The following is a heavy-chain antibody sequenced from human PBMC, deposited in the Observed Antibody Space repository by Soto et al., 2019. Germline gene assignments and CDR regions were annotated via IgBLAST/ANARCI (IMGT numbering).Heavy chain of an antibody. D-gene: IGHD2-15*01. Sequence: GGSLRLYCAASGFTFISYAMGWVRQGPGKGLEWVAVVSIGGSTHYADSVRGRFTISRDNSKNTLSLQMNSLTAEDTAVYFCAKRRGAGGHFDYWGQGALVTVSS. V-gene: IGHV3-23*01. CDR3: AKRRGAGGHFDY. CDR2: VSIGGST. J-gene: IGHJ4*02. CDR1: GFTFISYA.